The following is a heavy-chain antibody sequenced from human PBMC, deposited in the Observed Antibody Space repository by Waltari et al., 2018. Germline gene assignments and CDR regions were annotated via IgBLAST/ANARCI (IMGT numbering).Heavy chain of an antibody. CDR1: GFTFDDYA. V-gene: IGHV3-9*01. CDR3: AKEYVDTARGSAFDI. Sequence: EVQLVESGGGLVQPGRSLRLSCAASGFTFDDYAMHWVRQAPGKGLEWVSGISWNSGSIGYADSVKGRFTISRDNAKNSLYLQMNSLRAEDTALYYCAKEYVDTARGSAFDIWGQGTMVTVSS. D-gene: IGHD5-18*01. J-gene: IGHJ3*02. CDR2: ISWNSGSI.